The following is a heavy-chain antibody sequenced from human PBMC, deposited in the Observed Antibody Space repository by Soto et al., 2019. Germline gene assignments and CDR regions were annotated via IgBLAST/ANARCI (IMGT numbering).Heavy chain of an antibody. CDR1: GFTFDDYA. CDR3: ANLPLYGSGFDC. D-gene: IGHD3-10*01. Sequence: EVQLVESGGGLVQPGRSLRLSCAASGFTFDDYAIHWVRQAPGRGLEWVAGISWNGASIGYADSVKGQFTISRDSAKNSLHLQLNSLRSEDTALYYCANLPLYGSGFDCWGQGTLVTVSS. CDR2: ISWNGASI. J-gene: IGHJ4*02. V-gene: IGHV3-9*01.